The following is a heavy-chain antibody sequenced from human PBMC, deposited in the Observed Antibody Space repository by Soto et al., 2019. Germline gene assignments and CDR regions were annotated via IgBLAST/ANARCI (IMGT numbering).Heavy chain of an antibody. D-gene: IGHD4-17*01. CDR3: ARKPATTGYYYYGMDV. CDR1: GFTFSSDT. Sequence: KAGGSLRLSCAASGFTFSSDTMNWVRQAPGKGLEWVSSISSSSSSIYYADSVKGRFTISRDNAKNSLYLQMNSLRAEDTAVYYCARKPATTGYYYYGMDVWGQGTTVTVSS. J-gene: IGHJ6*02. V-gene: IGHV3-21*01. CDR2: ISSSSSSI.